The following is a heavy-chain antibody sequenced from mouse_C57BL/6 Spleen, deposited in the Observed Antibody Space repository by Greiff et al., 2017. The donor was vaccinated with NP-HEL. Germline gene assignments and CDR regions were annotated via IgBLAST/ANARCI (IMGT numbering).Heavy chain of an antibody. J-gene: IGHJ3*01. CDR2: ISSGSSTI. D-gene: IGHD2-4*01. CDR1: GFTFSDYG. CDR3: ARPEYDYALFAY. Sequence: DVKLVESGGGLVKPGGSLKLSCAASGFTFSDYGMHWVRQAPEKGLEWVAYISSGSSTIYYADTVKGRFTISRDNAKNTLFLQMTSLRSEDTAMYYCARPEYDYALFAYWGQGTLVTVSA. V-gene: IGHV5-17*01.